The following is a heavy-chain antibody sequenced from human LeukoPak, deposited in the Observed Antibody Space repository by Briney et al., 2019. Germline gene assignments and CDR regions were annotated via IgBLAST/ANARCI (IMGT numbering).Heavy chain of an antibody. CDR1: GFSIRSGYY. Sequence: SETLSLTCTVSGFSIRSGYYWGWIRQSPGKGLEWIGSISHSGSTYHNPSLKSRVTISLETSNNQFSLKLTSVTAADTAVYYCARDDLDTPSLLVATITKFEFWGQGTLVTVSS. D-gene: IGHD5-12*01. CDR2: ISHSGST. CDR3: ARDDLDTPSLLVATITKFEF. J-gene: IGHJ4*02. V-gene: IGHV4-38-2*02.